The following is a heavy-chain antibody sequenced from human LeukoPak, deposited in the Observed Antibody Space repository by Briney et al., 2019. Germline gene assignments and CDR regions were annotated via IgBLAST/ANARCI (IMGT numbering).Heavy chain of an antibody. Sequence: GGSLRLSCAASGFTFNTYWMHWVRQAPGKGLVWVAHINSDGSNTNYADSVKGRFTISRDNAKNTLYLQMNSLRAEDTAVYYCARDPLRSGTYWGQGTLVT. V-gene: IGHV3-74*01. CDR1: GFTFNTYW. J-gene: IGHJ4*02. D-gene: IGHD1-26*01. CDR2: INSDGSNT. CDR3: ARDPLRSGTY.